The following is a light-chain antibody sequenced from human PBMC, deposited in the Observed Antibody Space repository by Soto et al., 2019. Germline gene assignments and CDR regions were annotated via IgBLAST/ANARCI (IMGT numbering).Light chain of an antibody. Sequence: DIQMTQSPSSLSAFVGDRVTITCRASQDIANFLAWYQQKPGKVPKLLIYAASTLQSGVPARFSGSGSGTEFTLTISSLQSEDFAVYSCLQYHNLWAFGQGTKVDIK. CDR2: AAS. CDR1: QDIANF. CDR3: LQYHNLWA. V-gene: IGKV1-NL1*01. J-gene: IGKJ1*01.